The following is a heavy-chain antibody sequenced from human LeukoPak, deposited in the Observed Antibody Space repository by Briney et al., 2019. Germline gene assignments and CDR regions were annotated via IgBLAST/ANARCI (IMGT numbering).Heavy chain of an antibody. CDR3: ARGVVLYHFDY. Sequence: GASVKVSCKASGYIFTSYGVSWVRQAPGQGLEWMGWISAYNGNTNYAQKFQGRVTMTTDTSTSTAYMGLRSLRSDDTAVYFCARGVVLYHFDYWGQGTLVTVSS. CDR1: GYIFTSYG. D-gene: IGHD2-15*01. CDR2: ISAYNGNT. J-gene: IGHJ4*02. V-gene: IGHV1-18*01.